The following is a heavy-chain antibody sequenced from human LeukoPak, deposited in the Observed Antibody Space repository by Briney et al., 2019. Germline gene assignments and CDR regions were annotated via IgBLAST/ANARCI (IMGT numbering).Heavy chain of an antibody. CDR3: ARPAIAAAGSAFDI. D-gene: IGHD6-13*01. Sequence: GRSLRLSCAASGFTFSSYSMNWVRQAPGKGLEWVSYITSSSTIYYADSVKGRFTISRDNAKNSLYLQMNSLRDEDTAVYYCARPAIAAAGSAFDIWGLGTMVTVSS. J-gene: IGHJ3*02. CDR1: GFTFSSYS. V-gene: IGHV3-48*02. CDR2: ITSSSTI.